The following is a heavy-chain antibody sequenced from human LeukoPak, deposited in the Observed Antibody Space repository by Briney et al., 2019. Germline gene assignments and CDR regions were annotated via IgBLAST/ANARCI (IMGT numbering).Heavy chain of an antibody. CDR1: GFTFSSYA. D-gene: IGHD4-17*01. V-gene: IGHV3-30*04. CDR2: ISYDGSNK. J-gene: IGHJ4*02. CDR3: ARGGYGDYEGTFDY. Sequence: PGRSLRLSCAASGFTFSSYAMHWVRQAPGKGLEWVAVISYDGSNKYYADSVKGRFTISRDNSKNTLYLQMNSLRAEDTAVYYCARGGYGDYEGTFDYWGQGTLVTVSS.